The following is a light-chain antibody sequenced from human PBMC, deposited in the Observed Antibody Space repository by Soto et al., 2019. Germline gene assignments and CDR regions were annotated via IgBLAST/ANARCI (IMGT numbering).Light chain of an antibody. CDR2: EVN. Sequence: QSVLTQPPSASGSPGQSVTISCTGPSSDVGGYNYVSWYQQHPGKVPKLLIYEVNKRPSGVPDRFSGSKSGNTASLTVSGLQAEDEADYYCSSYAGSNIDYVFGTGTKVTVL. CDR3: SSYAGSNIDYV. CDR1: SSDVGGYNY. J-gene: IGLJ1*01. V-gene: IGLV2-8*01.